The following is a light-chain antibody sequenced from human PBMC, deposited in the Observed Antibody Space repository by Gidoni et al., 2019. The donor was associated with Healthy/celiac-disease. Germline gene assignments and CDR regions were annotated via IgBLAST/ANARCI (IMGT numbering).Light chain of an antibody. CDR2: AAS. CDR3: QQRNSNPQT. V-gene: IGKV1-9*01. Sequence: DIPLTQSPSFLSASVGDRVTITCRASQGISSYLAWYQQKPGKAPKLLIYAASTLQSGVPSRFSGSGSGTEFTLTISSLQPEDFATYYCQQRNSNPQTFGGGTKVEIK. J-gene: IGKJ4*01. CDR1: QGISSY.